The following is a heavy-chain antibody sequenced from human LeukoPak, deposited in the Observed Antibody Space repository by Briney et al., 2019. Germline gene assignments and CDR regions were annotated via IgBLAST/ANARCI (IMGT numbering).Heavy chain of an antibody. V-gene: IGHV4-34*01. Sequence: SETLSLTCAVYGGSFSGYYWSWIRQPPGKGLEWIGEINHSGSTNYNPSLKSRVTISVDTSKNQFSLKLSSVTAADTAVYYCARADCYDSSGLYYFDYWGQGTLVTVSS. D-gene: IGHD3-22*01. CDR1: GGSFSGYY. J-gene: IGHJ4*02. CDR2: INHSGST. CDR3: ARADCYDSSGLYYFDY.